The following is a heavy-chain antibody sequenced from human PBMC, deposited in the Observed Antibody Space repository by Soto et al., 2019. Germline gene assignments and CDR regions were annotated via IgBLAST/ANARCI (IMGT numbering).Heavy chain of an antibody. J-gene: IGHJ5*02. D-gene: IGHD6-6*01. Sequence: SETLSLTCAVYGGSFSGYYWSWIRQPPGKGLEWIGEINHSGSTNYNPSLKSRVTISVDTSKNQFSLKLSSVTAADTAVYYCARGEGSIAARGVWFDPWGQGTLGTVS. CDR3: ARGEGSIAARGVWFDP. CDR2: INHSGST. CDR1: GGSFSGYY. V-gene: IGHV4-34*01.